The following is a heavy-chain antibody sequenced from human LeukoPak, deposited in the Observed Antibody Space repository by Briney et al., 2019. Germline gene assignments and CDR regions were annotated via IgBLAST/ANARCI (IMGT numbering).Heavy chain of an antibody. V-gene: IGHV3-48*03. D-gene: IGHD3-22*01. Sequence: PGGSLRLSCAASGFTFSSYEMNWVRQAPGKGLEWVSYISSSGSTIYYADSVKGRLTISRDNAKNSLYLQMNSLRAEDTAVYYCAKSRDPRITMIETDFDYWGQGTLVTVSS. CDR2: ISSSGSTI. CDR1: GFTFSSYE. CDR3: AKSRDPRITMIETDFDY. J-gene: IGHJ4*02.